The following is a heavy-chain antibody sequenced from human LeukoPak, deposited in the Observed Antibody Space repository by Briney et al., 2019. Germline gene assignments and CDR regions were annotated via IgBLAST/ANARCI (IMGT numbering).Heavy chain of an antibody. CDR3: ARAHYDDFWSGYYKGIMGMDV. D-gene: IGHD3-3*01. V-gene: IGHV4-34*01. CDR2: INHSGST. J-gene: IGHJ6*02. CDR1: GGSFSGYY. Sequence: SETLSLTCAVYGGSFSGYYWSWLRQPPGKGLEWIGEINHSGSTNYNLSLKSRVTISVGTSKNQFSLKLSSVTAADTAVYYCARAHYDDFWSGYYKGIMGMDVWGQGTTVTVSS.